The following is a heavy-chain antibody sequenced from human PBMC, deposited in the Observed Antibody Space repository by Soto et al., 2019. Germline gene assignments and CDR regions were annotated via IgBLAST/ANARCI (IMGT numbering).Heavy chain of an antibody. CDR1: CDSVSNDNYY. CDR3: ARSQRGRTAFTFDY. J-gene: IGHJ4*02. Sequence: ETLSLTCAVSCDSVSNDNYYWSWIRQPPGKGLEWIGYIYYSGTTNYNSYLKSRLSLSVDMSKNQFSLKLASVTAADTAVYFCARSQRGRTAFTFDYWGQGALVTVSS. V-gene: IGHV4-61*01. D-gene: IGHD3-16*01. CDR2: IYYSGTT.